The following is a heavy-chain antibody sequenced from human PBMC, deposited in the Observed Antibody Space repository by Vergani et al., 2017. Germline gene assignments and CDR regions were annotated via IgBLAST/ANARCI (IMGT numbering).Heavy chain of an antibody. V-gene: IGHV3-74*03. CDR1: GFSFYSYW. J-gene: IGHJ5*01. Sequence: DVHLAESGGGFFQPGGSLRLSCSASGFSFYSYWMHWVRQVPGKGLLWVSRIKSDGSITAYADSVKGRFTIPRDNAQNTLYLQMNSLRVEDTGVYYCARARCIETCYMSNWLDSWGQGTLVTVSS. D-gene: IGHD3-9*01. CDR2: IKSDGSIT. CDR3: ARARCIETCYMSNWLDS.